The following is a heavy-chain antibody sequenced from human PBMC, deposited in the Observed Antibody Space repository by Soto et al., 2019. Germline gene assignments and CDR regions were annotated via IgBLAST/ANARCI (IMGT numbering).Heavy chain of an antibody. CDR2: ISSSSSYI. CDR1: GFTFSSYS. J-gene: IGHJ4*02. Sequence: GSLRLSCAASGFTFSSYSMNWVRQAPGKGLEWVSSISSSSSYIYYADSVKGRFTISRDNAKNSLYLQMNSLRAEDTAVYYCARDPYYYDSSGYYPGAYWGQGTLVTVSS. D-gene: IGHD3-22*01. CDR3: ARDPYYYDSSGYYPGAY. V-gene: IGHV3-21*01.